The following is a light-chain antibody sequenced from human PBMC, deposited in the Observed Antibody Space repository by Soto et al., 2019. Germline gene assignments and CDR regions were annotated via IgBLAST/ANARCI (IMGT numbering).Light chain of an antibody. V-gene: IGKV3-15*01. CDR3: QQYNKWPLT. CDR1: QSVSSN. J-gene: IGKJ1*01. CDR2: GAS. Sequence: EVVLTQSPGTLSLSPGERATLSCRASQSVSSNLAWYQQKPGQAPRLLIYGASTRATGTPARFSGSGSGTEFTLTISSLQSEDFTVYYCQQYNKWPLTFGQGTKVDIK.